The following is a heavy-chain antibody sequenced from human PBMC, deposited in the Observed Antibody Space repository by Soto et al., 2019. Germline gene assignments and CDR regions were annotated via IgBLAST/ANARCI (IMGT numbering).Heavy chain of an antibody. D-gene: IGHD6-13*01. Sequence: EVQLLESGGGLVQPGGSLRLSCAASGFTFSSYAMSWVRQAPGKGLEWVSAISGSGGSTYYADSVKGRFTISRDNSKNSMYLQMNSMRAEDTAVYDCAKEASSRGGAFDIWGQGTMVTVSS. J-gene: IGHJ3*02. CDR2: ISGSGGST. CDR1: GFTFSSYA. CDR3: AKEASSRGGAFDI. V-gene: IGHV3-23*01.